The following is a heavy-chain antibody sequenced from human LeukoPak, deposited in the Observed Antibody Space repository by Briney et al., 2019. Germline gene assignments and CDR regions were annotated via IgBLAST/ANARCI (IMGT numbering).Heavy chain of an antibody. V-gene: IGHV3-21*01. Sequence: GGSLRLSCAASGFTFSSYSMNWVRQAPGKGLEWVSSISSSSYIYYADSVKGRFTISRDNAKNSLYLQMNSLRAEDTAVYYCARDKGTMIVVDDAFDIWGQGTMVTVSS. CDR2: ISSSSYI. CDR1: GFTFSSYS. J-gene: IGHJ3*02. D-gene: IGHD3-22*01. CDR3: ARDKGTMIVVDDAFDI.